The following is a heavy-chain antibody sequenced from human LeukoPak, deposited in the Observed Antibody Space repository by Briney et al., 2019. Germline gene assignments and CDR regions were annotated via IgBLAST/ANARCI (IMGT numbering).Heavy chain of an antibody. J-gene: IGHJ5*02. D-gene: IGHD3-9*01. CDR1: GGSISSSSYY. CDR3: ARRYAPYYDILTGYNNWFDP. V-gene: IGHV4-39*01. Sequence: SETLSLTCTVSGGSISSSSYYWGWIRQPPGKGLEWIGSIYYSGSTYYNPSLKSRVTISVDTSKNQFSLKLSSVTAADTAVYYCARRYAPYYDILTGYNNWFDPWGQGTLVTVSS. CDR2: IYYSGST.